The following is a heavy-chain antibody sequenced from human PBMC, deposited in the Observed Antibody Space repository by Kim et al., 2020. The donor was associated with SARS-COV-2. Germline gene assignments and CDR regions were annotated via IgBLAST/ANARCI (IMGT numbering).Heavy chain of an antibody. Sequence: SETLSLTCAVYGGSFSGYYWSWIRQPPGKGLEWIGEINHSGSTNYNPSLKSRVTISVDTSKNQFSLKLSSVTAADTAVYYCARGYITMVRGALFNWGQGT. CDR3: ARGYITMVRGALFN. CDR2: INHSGST. CDR1: GGSFSGYY. D-gene: IGHD3-10*01. V-gene: IGHV4-34*01. J-gene: IGHJ4*02.